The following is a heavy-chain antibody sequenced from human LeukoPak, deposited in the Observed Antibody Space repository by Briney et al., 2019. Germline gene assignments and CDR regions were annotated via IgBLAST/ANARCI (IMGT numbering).Heavy chain of an antibody. CDR1: GGSISSYY. CDR3: ARLGGGFWSGPSFDY. D-gene: IGHD3-3*01. CDR2: IYYSGST. V-gene: IGHV4-59*12. Sequence: SETLSLTCTVSGGSISSYYWSWIRQPPGKGLEWIGYIYYSGSTNYNPSLKSRVTISVDTSKNQLSLKLSSVTAADTAVYYCARLGGGFWSGPSFDYWGQGTLVTVSS. J-gene: IGHJ4*02.